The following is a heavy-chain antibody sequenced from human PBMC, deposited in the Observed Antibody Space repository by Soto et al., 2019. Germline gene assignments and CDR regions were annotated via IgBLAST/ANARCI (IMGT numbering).Heavy chain of an antibody. CDR2: INAGNGNT. V-gene: IGHV1-3*01. D-gene: IGHD3-16*02. CDR3: ARDQGAPYDYIWGSYRYEYYYYYMDV. Sequence: ASVKVSCKASGYTFTSYAMHWVRQAPGQRLEWMGWINAGNGNTKYSQKFQGRVTITRDTSASTAYMELSSLRSEDTAVYYCARDQGAPYDYIWGSYRYEYYYYYMDVWGKATTVTVSS. J-gene: IGHJ6*03. CDR1: GYTFTSYA.